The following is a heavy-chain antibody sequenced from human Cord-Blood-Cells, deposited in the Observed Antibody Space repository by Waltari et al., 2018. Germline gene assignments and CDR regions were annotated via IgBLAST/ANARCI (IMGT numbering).Heavy chain of an antibody. D-gene: IGHD2-15*01. Sequence: EVQLVESGGGLVKPGGSLRLSCAASGFTFSSYSMNWVRQAPGKGLEWVSSISSSSSYIYYADSEKGRFTISRDNAKNSLYLQMNSLRAEDTAVYYCARGALGGGAPFYFDYWGQGTLVTVSS. V-gene: IGHV3-21*01. CDR2: ISSSSSYI. CDR3: ARGALGGGAPFYFDY. J-gene: IGHJ4*02. CDR1: GFTFSSYS.